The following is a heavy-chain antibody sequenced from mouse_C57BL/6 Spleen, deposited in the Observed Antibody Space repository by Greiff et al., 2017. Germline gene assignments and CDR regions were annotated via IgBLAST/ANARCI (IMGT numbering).Heavy chain of an antibody. D-gene: IGHD2-4*01. CDR1: GFTFSSYA. Sequence: EVKLMEPGGGLVKPGGSLKLSCAASGFTFSSYAMSWVRQTPEKRLAWVATISDGGSYTYYPDNVKGRFTISRDNAKTNLYLQMSHLKSEDTAMYYCAIYDYDTYYYAMDYWGQGTSVTVSS. J-gene: IGHJ4*01. CDR2: ISDGGSYT. V-gene: IGHV5-4*03. CDR3: AIYDYDTYYYAMDY.